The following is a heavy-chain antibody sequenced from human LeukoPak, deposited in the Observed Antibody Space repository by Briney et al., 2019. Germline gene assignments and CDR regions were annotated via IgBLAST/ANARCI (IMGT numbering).Heavy chain of an antibody. D-gene: IGHD5-24*01. CDR3: ARLKRDGYNSPYFDY. Sequence: SETLSLTCTVSGGSISSSSYYWVWIRQPPGKGLEWIGSIYYSGSTYYNPSLKSRVTISVDTSKNQFSLKLSSVTAADTAVYYCARLKRDGYNSPYFDYWGQGTLVTVSS. CDR2: IYYSGST. J-gene: IGHJ4*02. CDR1: GGSISSSSYY. V-gene: IGHV4-39*01.